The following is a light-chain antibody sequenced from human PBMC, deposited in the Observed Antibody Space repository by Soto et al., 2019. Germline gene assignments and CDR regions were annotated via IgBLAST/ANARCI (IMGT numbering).Light chain of an antibody. Sequence: QSVLTQPPSASGTPGQRVTISCSGSSSNIGSNTVNWLQQLPGTAPKLLMYSNNQRPSGVPDRFSGSKSGTSASLAISGLQSEDEDDYYCATWDDSLNGDVVFGGGTKLTVL. CDR3: ATWDDSLNGDVV. CDR1: SSNIGSNT. CDR2: SNN. V-gene: IGLV1-44*01. J-gene: IGLJ2*01.